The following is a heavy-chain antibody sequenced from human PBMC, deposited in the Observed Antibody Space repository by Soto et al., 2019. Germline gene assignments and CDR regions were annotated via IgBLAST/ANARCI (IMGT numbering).Heavy chain of an antibody. Sequence: GGALRLSCAATGFMFGTYWMSWVRQAPGKGLEWMANIKHDGNDKYYADSVKGRFTVSRDNAKNFLYLQMSSLRGDDTGVYFCVRANLNRRHYYFRGVDVWGQGTTVTVSS. CDR2: IKHDGNDK. CDR1: GFMFGTYW. D-gene: IGHD3-22*01. J-gene: IGHJ6*02. CDR3: VRANLNRRHYYFRGVDV. V-gene: IGHV3-7*01.